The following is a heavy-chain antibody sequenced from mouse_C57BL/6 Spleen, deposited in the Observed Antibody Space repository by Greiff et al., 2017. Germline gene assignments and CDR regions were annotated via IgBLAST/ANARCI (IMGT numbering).Heavy chain of an antibody. D-gene: IGHD4-1*02. Sequence: SGAELVRPGASVTLSCKASGYTFTDYEMHWVKQTPVHGLEWIGAIDPETGGTAYNQKFKGKAILTADKSSSTAYMELRSLTSEDSAVYYCTPTGTGYWGQGTTLTVSS. V-gene: IGHV1-15*01. CDR2: IDPETGGT. J-gene: IGHJ2*01. CDR1: GYTFTDYE. CDR3: TPTGTGY.